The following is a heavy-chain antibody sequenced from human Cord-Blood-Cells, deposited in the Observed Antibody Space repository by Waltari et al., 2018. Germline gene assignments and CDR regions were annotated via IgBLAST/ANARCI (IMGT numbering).Heavy chain of an antibody. CDR3: ARDDNDFWSGSNFNS. J-gene: IGHJ4*02. D-gene: IGHD3-3*01. Sequence: QVQLVQSGAEVKKPGASVKVSCKASGYTFTSYGISWVRQAPGQGLEWMGWISAYNGNTNYAQKLQGRVTMTTDTSTITAYMELRSLGSDDTAVYYCARDDNDFWSGSNFNSWGQGTLVTVSS. CDR2: ISAYNGNT. CDR1: GYTFTSYG. V-gene: IGHV1-18*01.